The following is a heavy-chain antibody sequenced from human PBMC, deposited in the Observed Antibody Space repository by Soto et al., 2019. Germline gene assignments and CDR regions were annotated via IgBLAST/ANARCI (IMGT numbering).Heavy chain of an antibody. Sequence: QVQLVESGGGVVQPGGSLRLSCAASGFTFSSYGMHWVRQAPGKGLEWVAVISYDGSNKYYADSVKGRFTISRDNSKNTLYLQMNSLRAEDTAVYYCAKWDDDSSGWYYFDYWGQGTLVTVSS. V-gene: IGHV3-30*18. CDR3: AKWDDDSSGWYYFDY. CDR2: ISYDGSNK. CDR1: GFTFSSYG. D-gene: IGHD6-19*01. J-gene: IGHJ4*02.